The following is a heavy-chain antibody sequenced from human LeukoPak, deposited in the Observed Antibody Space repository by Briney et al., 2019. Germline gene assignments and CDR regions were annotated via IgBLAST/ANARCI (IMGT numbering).Heavy chain of an antibody. CDR1: GYTFTSYA. CDR2: INAGNGNT. Sequence: GASVKVSGKASGYTFTSYAMHWVRQAPGQRLEWMGWINAGNGNTKYSQKFQGRVTITRDTSASTAYMELSSLRSEDTAVYYCARGPFGGSYPGPFDYWGQGTLVTVSS. J-gene: IGHJ4*02. CDR3: ARGPFGGSYPGPFDY. D-gene: IGHD1-26*01. V-gene: IGHV1-3*01.